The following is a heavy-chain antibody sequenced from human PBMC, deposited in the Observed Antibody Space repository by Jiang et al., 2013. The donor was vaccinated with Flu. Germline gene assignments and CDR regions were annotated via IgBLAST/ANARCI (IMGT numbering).Heavy chain of an antibody. CDR3: ARTIVVPAAIAAGDAFDI. CDR1: GFSLSTSGMC. J-gene: IGHJ3*02. V-gene: IGHV2-70*11. Sequence: KPTQTLTLTCTFSGFSLSTSGMCVSWIRQPPGKALEWLARIDWDDDKYYSTSLKTRLTISKDTSKNQVVLTMTNMDPVDTATYYCARTIVVPAAIAAGDAFDIWGQGTMVTVSS. D-gene: IGHD2-2*01. CDR2: IDWDDDK.